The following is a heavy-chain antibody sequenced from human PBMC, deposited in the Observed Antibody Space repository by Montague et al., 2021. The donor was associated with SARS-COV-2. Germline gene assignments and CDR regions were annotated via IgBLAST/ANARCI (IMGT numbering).Heavy chain of an antibody. CDR3: ARGFDY. Sequence: LVKPTQTLTLTCTFSGFSLITSGMCVSWIRQPPGKGLEWIGYIYYSGSTNYNPSLKSRVTMSVDTSKNQFSLKLSSVTAADTAVYYCARGFDYWGQGTLVTVSS. V-gene: IGHV4-61*08. J-gene: IGHJ4*02. CDR1: GFSLITSGMC. CDR2: IYYSGST.